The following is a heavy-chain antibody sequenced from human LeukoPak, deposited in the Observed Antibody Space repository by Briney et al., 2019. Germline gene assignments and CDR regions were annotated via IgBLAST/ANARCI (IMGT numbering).Heavy chain of an antibody. CDR3: ARHRTDSIEYFQH. CDR1: GGSISSGDYY. V-gene: IGHV4-30-4*01. J-gene: IGHJ1*01. Sequence: SETLSLTCTVSGGSISSGDYYWSWIRQPPGKGLEWIGHIYYSGSTNYNPSLKSRVTISVDTSKNQFSLKLSSVTAADTAVYYCARHRTDSIEYFQHWGQGTLVTVSS. CDR2: IYYSGST. D-gene: IGHD2-2*01.